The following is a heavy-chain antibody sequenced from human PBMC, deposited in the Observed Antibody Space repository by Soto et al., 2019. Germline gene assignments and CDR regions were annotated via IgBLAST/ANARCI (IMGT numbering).Heavy chain of an antibody. CDR1: GGTFSSLT. Sequence: ASVKVSCKASGGTFSSLTISWVRQAPGQGLEWMGGIIPVFGTVNYAQKFQGRVTITADESTSTAYMELRSLRSEDTAVYYCAAQPYYYDSSGYYSTHSHAFDVWGQGTMVTVSS. V-gene: IGHV1-69*13. CDR2: IIPVFGTV. D-gene: IGHD3-22*01. CDR3: AAQPYYYDSSGYYSTHSHAFDV. J-gene: IGHJ3*01.